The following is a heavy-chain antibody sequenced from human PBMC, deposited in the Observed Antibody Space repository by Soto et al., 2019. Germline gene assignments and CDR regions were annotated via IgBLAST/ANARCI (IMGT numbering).Heavy chain of an antibody. V-gene: IGHV1-69*13. CDR3: ARADSGWYYFGY. CDR2: IIPIFGTA. CDR1: GGTFSSYA. D-gene: IGHD2-15*01. Sequence: VKVSCKASGGTFSSYAISWVRQAPGQGLEWMGGIIPIFGTANYAQKFQGRVTITADESTSTAYMELSSLRSEDTAVYYCARADSGWYYFGYWGQGTLVTVSS. J-gene: IGHJ4*02.